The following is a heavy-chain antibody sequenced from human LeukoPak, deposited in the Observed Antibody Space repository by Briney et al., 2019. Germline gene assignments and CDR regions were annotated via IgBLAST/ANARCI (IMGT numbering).Heavy chain of an antibody. CDR3: SKRINYYDSSGYYYC. J-gene: IGHJ4*02. CDR2: INPNSGGT. V-gene: IGHV1-2*02. D-gene: IGHD3-22*01. CDR1: GYTFTGYY. Sequence: ASVKVSCKASGYTFTGYYMHWVRQAPGQGLELMGWINPNSGGTNYAQKFQGRVTMTRDTSISTAYMELSRLRSDDTAVYFCSKRINYYDSSGYYYCWVEGTLVTDCS.